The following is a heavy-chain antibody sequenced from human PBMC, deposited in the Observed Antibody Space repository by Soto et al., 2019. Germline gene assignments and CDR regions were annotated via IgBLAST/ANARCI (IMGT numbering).Heavy chain of an antibody. CDR2: ISGSGGIA. Sequence: EVRLLESGGGLVPPGGSLRLSCAASGFTFSTYAMSWVRQAPGKGLEWVSSISGSGGIAYHADSVKGRFTISRDNSKYTLYLQMNSLRAEDTAVYYCAKGFVNHWYFDLWGRGTLVTVSS. CDR1: GFTFSTYA. V-gene: IGHV3-23*01. D-gene: IGHD3-3*01. CDR3: AKGFVNHWYFDL. J-gene: IGHJ2*01.